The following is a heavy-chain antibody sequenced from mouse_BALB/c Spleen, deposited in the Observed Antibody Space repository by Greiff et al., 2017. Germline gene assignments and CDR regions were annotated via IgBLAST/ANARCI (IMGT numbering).Heavy chain of an antibody. J-gene: IGHJ4*01. V-gene: IGHV5-6-5*01. CDR2: ISSGGST. Sequence: EVKLVESGGGLVKPGGSLKLSCAASGFTFSSYAMSWVRQTPEKRLEWVASISSGGSTYYPDSVKGRFTISRDNARNILYLQMSSLRSEDTAMYYCARGRYYGYDGYAMDYWGQGTSVTVSS. D-gene: IGHD2-2*01. CDR1: GFTFSSYA. CDR3: ARGRYYGYDGYAMDY.